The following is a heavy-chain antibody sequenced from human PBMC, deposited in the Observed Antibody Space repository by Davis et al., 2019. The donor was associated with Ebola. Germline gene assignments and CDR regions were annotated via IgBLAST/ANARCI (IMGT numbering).Heavy chain of an antibody. D-gene: IGHD3-22*01. CDR3: ARARSGGSRGYYGRAFDI. CDR2: NIPSGGST. CDR1: GYTFTSYY. Sequence: AASVKVSCKASGYTFTSYYLHWVRQAPGQGLELMGLNIPSGGSTIYAQKFQGRVTMTRDTSTSAVYMELSSLRSEDTAVYYCARARSGGSRGYYGRAFDIWGQGTMVTVSS. J-gene: IGHJ3*02. V-gene: IGHV1-46*01.